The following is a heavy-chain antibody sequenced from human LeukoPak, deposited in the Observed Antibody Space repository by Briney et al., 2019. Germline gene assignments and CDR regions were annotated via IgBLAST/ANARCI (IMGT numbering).Heavy chain of an antibody. CDR3: ARATRPYYYYYMDV. CDR1: GGSISSSSYY. D-gene: IGHD6-6*01. V-gene: IGHV4-61*05. Sequence: SETLSLTCTVSGGSISSSSYYWAWIRQPPGKGLEWIGYIYYSGSTNYNPSLKSRVTISVDTSKNQFSLKLSSVTAADTAVYYCARATRPYYYYYMDVWGKGTTVTVSS. CDR2: IYYSGST. J-gene: IGHJ6*03.